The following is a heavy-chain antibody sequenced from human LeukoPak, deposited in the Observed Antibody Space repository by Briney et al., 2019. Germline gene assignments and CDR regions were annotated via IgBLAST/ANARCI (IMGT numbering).Heavy chain of an antibody. J-gene: IGHJ4*02. CDR1: GGSISSSRYY. CDR2: IYYSGST. V-gene: IGHV4-39*07. Sequence: SETLSLTCTVSGGSISSSRYYWGWIRQPPGKGLEWIGNIYYSGSTNYNPSLKSRVTMSVDTSKNQFSLKLSSVTAADTAVYYCARGSSATYDILTGHAIIDYWGQGTLVTVSS. D-gene: IGHD3-9*01. CDR3: ARGSSATYDILTGHAIIDY.